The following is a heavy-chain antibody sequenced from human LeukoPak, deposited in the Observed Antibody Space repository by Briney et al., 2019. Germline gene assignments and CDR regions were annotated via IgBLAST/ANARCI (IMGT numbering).Heavy chain of an antibody. V-gene: IGHV7-4-1*02. Sequence: ASVKVSCKASGYTFTTYSMNWVRHAPGQGLEWMGWINTNTGNPAYAQGFTGRFAFSLDTSVSTAYLQISSLKAEDTAVYYCAQDTATDVFEYWGQGTLVTVSS. CDR3: AQDTATDVFEY. CDR2: INTNTGNP. CDR1: GYTFTTYS. J-gene: IGHJ4*02. D-gene: IGHD5-18*01.